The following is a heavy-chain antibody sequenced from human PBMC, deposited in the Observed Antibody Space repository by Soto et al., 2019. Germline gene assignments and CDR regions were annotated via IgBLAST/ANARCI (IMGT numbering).Heavy chain of an antibody. D-gene: IGHD6-19*01. V-gene: IGHV1-18*04. CDR1: GYTFTSYG. CDR2: ISAYNGNT. J-gene: IGHJ6*02. Sequence: ASVEVSCKXSGYTFTSYGISWVRQAPGQGLEWMGWISAYNGNTNYAQKLQGRVTMTTDTSTSTAYMELRSLRSDDTAVYYCARPLHSSGWYSPYYYYGMDVWGQGTTVTVSS. CDR3: ARPLHSSGWYSPYYYYGMDV.